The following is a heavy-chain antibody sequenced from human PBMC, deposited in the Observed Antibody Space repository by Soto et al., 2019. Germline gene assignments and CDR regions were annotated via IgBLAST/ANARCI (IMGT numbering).Heavy chain of an antibody. J-gene: IGHJ4*02. Sequence: QVQLVESGGGVVQPGRSLRLSCAASGFTFSSYGMHWVRQAPGKGLEWVAVIWYDGSNKYYADSVKGRFTISRDNSKNTLYLQMNRPRAEERAVYYCAREIYDSSGYYVGAHDYWGQGNLVTVSS. D-gene: IGHD3-22*01. CDR1: GFTFSSYG. CDR3: AREIYDSSGYYVGAHDY. V-gene: IGHV3-33*01. CDR2: IWYDGSNK.